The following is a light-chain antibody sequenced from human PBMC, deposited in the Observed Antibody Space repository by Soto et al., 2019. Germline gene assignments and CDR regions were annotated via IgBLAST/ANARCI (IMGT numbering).Light chain of an antibody. Sequence: DIQMTQSPSTLSSSIGDRVTITCRASQSLNGRLAWYQQRPGHAPNLLIYDVSTLETGVPSRFSGTGSETEFTLTISGLQPDDFATYYCQQYYYYSTFGPGTKV. V-gene: IGKV1-5*01. J-gene: IGKJ1*01. CDR1: QSLNGR. CDR2: DVS. CDR3: QQYYYYST.